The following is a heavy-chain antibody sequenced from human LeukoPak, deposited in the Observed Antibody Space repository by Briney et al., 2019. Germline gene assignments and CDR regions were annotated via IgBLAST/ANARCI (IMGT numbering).Heavy chain of an antibody. Sequence: PSETLSLTCAVYGGSFSGYWWNWIRRPPGKGPEWIGEINRDGNTKYNPSLKSRVTISIDTSMNQFSLKLRSVAAADTAVYYCARWGYGSGDSRGFDPWGQGIRVTVSS. D-gene: IGHD3-10*01. CDR1: GGSFSGYW. CDR3: ARWGYGSGDSRGFDP. J-gene: IGHJ5*02. CDR2: INRDGNT. V-gene: IGHV4-34*01.